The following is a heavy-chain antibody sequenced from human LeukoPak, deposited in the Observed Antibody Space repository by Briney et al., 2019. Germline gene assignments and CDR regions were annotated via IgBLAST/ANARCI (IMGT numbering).Heavy chain of an antibody. CDR1: GGSISSYY. V-gene: IGHV4-59*01. J-gene: IGHJ6*02. Sequence: PSETLSLTCTVSGGSISSYYWSWIRQPPGKGLEWIWYIYYSGSTNYNPSLKSRVTISVDTSKNQFSLKLSSVTAADTAVYYCARSYCSSTSWGCYYYGMDVWGQGTTVTVSS. CDR2: IYYSGST. CDR3: ARSYCSSTSWGCYYYGMDV. D-gene: IGHD2-2*01.